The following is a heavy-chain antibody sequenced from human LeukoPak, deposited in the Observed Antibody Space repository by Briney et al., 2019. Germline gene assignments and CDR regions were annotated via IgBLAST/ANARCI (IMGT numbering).Heavy chain of an antibody. CDR1: GFSFSGHW. J-gene: IGHJ4*02. V-gene: IGHV3-74*01. D-gene: IGHD6-6*01. CDR2: ISPTGSTT. CDR3: ARGPNSNWSGLDF. Sequence: GGSLRLSCTASGFSFSGHWMHWARQLPGKGLVWVSRISPTGSTTSYADSVKGRFTVSRDNAKKTLYLQVNNLRAEDTAVYYCARGPNSNWSGLDFWGQGTLLTVSS.